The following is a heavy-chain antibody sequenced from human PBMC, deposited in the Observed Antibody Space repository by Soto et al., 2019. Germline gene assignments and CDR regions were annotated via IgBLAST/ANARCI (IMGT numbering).Heavy chain of an antibody. CDR1: GFTFSSYA. V-gene: IGHV3-30-3*01. D-gene: IGHD3-10*01. CDR2: ISYDGSNK. Sequence: GGSLRLSCAASGFTFSSYAMHWVRQAPGKGLEWVAVISYDGSNKYYADSVKGRFTISRDNSKNTLYLQMNSLRAEDTAVYYCARGSRYYYGSGVFDYWGQGTLVTVSS. CDR3: ARGSRYYYGSGVFDY. J-gene: IGHJ4*02.